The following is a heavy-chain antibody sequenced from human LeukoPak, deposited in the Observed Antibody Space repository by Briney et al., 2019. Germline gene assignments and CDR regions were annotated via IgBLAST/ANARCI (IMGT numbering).Heavy chain of an antibody. V-gene: IGHV3-23*01. CDR3: AKRGSGSSGYYCFDY. CDR1: GFTFSSYW. D-gene: IGHD3-22*01. J-gene: IGHJ4*02. CDR2: ITISGGST. Sequence: GGSLRLSCVASGFTFSSYWMHWVRHDPRKGLEWVSAITISGGSTYYADSVKGRFTISRDNSKNTLYLQMNSLRAEDTAVYYCAKRGSGSSGYYCFDYWGQGTLVTVSS.